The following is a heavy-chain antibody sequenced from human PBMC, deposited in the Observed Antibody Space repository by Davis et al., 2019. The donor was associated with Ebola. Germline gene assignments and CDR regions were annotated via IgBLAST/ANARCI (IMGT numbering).Heavy chain of an antibody. J-gene: IGHJ4*02. V-gene: IGHV3-48*01. CDR1: GFTFSSYS. CDR2: ISSSSSTI. D-gene: IGHD1-7*01. Sequence: GESLKISCAASGFTFSSYSMNWVRQAPGKGLEWVSYISSSSSTIYYADSVKGRFTISRDNAKNTLYLQMNSLRAEDTAVYYCALELDYWGQGTLVTVSS. CDR3: ALELDY.